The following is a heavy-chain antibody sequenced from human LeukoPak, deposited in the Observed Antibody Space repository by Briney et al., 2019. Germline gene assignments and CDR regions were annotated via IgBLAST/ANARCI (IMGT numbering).Heavy chain of an antibody. V-gene: IGHV4-4*07. Sequence: SETLSLTCSVSGDSISYFYWSWIRQAAGKGLEWIGRIDSSGSTDYNASLKSRVTMSVDTSKNQFSLKLSSVTAADTAVYYCARDKYYYDSSASIRFDYWGQGTLVTVSS. CDR1: GDSISYFY. J-gene: IGHJ4*02. D-gene: IGHD3-22*01. CDR2: IDSSGST. CDR3: ARDKYYYDSSASIRFDY.